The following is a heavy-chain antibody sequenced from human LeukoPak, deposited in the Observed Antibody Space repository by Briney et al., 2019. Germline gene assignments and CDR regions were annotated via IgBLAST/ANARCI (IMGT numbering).Heavy chain of an antibody. Sequence: NPGGSLRLSCAASGFTFSNAWMSWDRQAPGKGLEWVGRIKSKTDGGTTDYAALVKGRFTISRDDSKNTLYLQMNSLKTEDTAVYYCTTEGNEYCSSTSCYAFDIWGQGTMVTVSS. CDR3: TTEGNEYCSSTSCYAFDI. D-gene: IGHD2-2*01. CDR2: IKSKTDGGTT. CDR1: GFTFSNAW. J-gene: IGHJ3*02. V-gene: IGHV3-15*01.